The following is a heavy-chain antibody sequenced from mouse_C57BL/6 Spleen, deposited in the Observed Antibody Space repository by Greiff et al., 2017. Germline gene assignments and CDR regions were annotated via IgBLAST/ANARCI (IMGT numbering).Heavy chain of an antibody. CDR3: ARVRQLRLPDY. CDR2: ISYDGSN. D-gene: IGHD3-2*02. J-gene: IGHJ2*01. Sequence: EVQLQESGPGLVKPSQSLSLPCSVTGYSITSGYYWNWIRQFPGNKLGWMGYISYDGSNNYNPSLNNRISITRDTSKNQFFLKLNSLTTEDTATYYCARVRQLRLPDYWGQGTTLTVSS. V-gene: IGHV3-6*01. CDR1: GYSITSGYY.